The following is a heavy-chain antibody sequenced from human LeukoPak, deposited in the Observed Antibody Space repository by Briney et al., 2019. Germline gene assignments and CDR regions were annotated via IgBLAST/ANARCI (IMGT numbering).Heavy chain of an antibody. CDR3: ARDKSYGDSEDY. D-gene: IGHD4-17*01. CDR2: INQDGREK. J-gene: IGHJ4*02. Sequence: GGALRLSCSASGFIFSNYWMSWVRQAPGKGLEWMANINQDGREKYYVDSVKGRFTISRDNAKNSLSLQMNSLRAEDTALYYCARDKSYGDSEDYWGQGTLVTVSS. CDR1: GFIFSNYW. V-gene: IGHV3-7*05.